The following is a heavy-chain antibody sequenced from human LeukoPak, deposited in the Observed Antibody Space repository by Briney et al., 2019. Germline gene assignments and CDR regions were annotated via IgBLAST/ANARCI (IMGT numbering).Heavy chain of an antibody. J-gene: IGHJ4*01. CDR2: TFHSGST. Sequence: SETLSLTCAVSGYSISSGYYWGWIRQPPGKGLEWIGSTFHSGSTYYNPSLKSRVTISVDTSKNQLSLKLSSVTAADTAVYFCARISYYPPYYFDSWGRGILVAVSS. CDR3: ARISYYPPYYFDS. CDR1: GYSISSGYY. V-gene: IGHV4-38-2*01. D-gene: IGHD3-22*01.